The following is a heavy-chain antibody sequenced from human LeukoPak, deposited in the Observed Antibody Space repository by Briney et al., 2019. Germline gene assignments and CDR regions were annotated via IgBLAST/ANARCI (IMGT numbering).Heavy chain of an antibody. D-gene: IGHD3-22*01. CDR2: IHHSGRT. CDR3: ARNGYYSADY. CDR1: GASISNDTW. J-gene: IGHJ4*02. Sequence: SGTLSLTCAVSGASISNDTWWSWVRQPPGKGLQWIGEIHHSGRTNYNPSLKSRATISVDKSKNQFSLMLTSVTAADTAVYYCARNGYYSADYWGQGTLVTVSS. V-gene: IGHV4-4*02.